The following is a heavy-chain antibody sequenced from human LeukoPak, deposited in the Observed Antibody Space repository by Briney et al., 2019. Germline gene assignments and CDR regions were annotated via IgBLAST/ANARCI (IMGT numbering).Heavy chain of an antibody. J-gene: IGHJ4*02. V-gene: IGHV3-20*01. CDR1: GFTFDDYG. CDR3: ARGAKYYYGSGSYRY. D-gene: IGHD3-10*01. Sequence: GGSLRLSCAASGFTFDDYGMSWVRQAPGKGLEWVSGINWNGGSTGYADSVKGRFTISRDNAKNSLYLQMNSLRAEDTALYHCARGAKYYYGSGSYRYWGQGTLVTVPS. CDR2: INWNGGST.